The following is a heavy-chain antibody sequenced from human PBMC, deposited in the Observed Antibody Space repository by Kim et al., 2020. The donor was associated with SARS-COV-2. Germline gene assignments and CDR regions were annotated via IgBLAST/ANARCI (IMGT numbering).Heavy chain of an antibody. J-gene: IGHJ4*02. V-gene: IGHV3-23*01. CDR3: AKVGRSSSWYGFDY. D-gene: IGHD6-13*01. Sequence: NPVQGRFTISRDKAKNTLYQQLNSVRAKDTAVNYCAKVGRSSSWYGFDYWGQGTLVTVSS.